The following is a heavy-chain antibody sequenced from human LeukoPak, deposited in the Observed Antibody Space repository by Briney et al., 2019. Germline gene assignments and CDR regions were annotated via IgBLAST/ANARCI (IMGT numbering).Heavy chain of an antibody. CDR2: INQGGGVK. CDR1: GFSFRDFW. J-gene: IGHJ4*02. D-gene: IGHD4-17*01. Sequence: PGESLRLSCAASGFSFRDFWMTWVRQAPGKGLEWVANINQGGGVKYYVDSVKGRFTISRDDTESSLYVQMNSLRDEDTAVYYCAKERVTKTAFDYWGQGTLVTVSS. V-gene: IGHV3-7*01. CDR3: AKERVTKTAFDY.